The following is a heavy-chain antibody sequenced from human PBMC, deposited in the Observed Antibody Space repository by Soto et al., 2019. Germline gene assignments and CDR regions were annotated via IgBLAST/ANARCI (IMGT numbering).Heavy chain of an antibody. V-gene: IGHV3-30*18. CDR3: AKDSAPGYQLLGNWFDP. J-gene: IGHJ5*02. CDR1: GFTFSSYG. CDR2: ISYDGSNK. D-gene: IGHD2-2*01. Sequence: GSLRLSCAASGFTFSSYGMHWVRQAPGKGLEWVAVISYDGSNKYYADSVKGRFTISRDNSKNTLYLQMNSLRAEDTAVYYCAKDSAPGYQLLGNWFDPWGQGTLVTVSS.